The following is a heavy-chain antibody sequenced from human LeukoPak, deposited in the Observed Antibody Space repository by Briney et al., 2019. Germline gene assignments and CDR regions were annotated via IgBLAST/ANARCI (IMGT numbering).Heavy chain of an antibody. D-gene: IGHD6-13*01. Sequence: PGGSLRLSCAASGFTFDDYGMSWVRQAPGKGLEWVSGINWNGGSTGYADSVKGRFTISRDNAKNSLYLQMNSLRAEDTALYYCARDLKRSIEGEQQLVHVKNWFDPWGQGTLVTGSS. CDR3: ARDLKRSIEGEQQLVHVKNWFDP. CDR2: INWNGGST. J-gene: IGHJ5*02. V-gene: IGHV3-20*04. CDR1: GFTFDDYG.